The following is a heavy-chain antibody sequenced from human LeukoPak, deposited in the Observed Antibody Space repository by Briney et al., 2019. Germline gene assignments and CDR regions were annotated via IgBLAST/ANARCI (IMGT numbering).Heavy chain of an antibody. CDR1: GFSFSDYA. J-gene: IGHJ4*02. D-gene: IGHD3-22*01. CDR3: ARDLANYYDSSGSFDY. Sequence: PGGSLRLSCAASGFSFSDYALHWVRQAPGKGLEWVAFVAYDGSSKYYRDSVEGRFIISRDYSRNTLYLQMNSLRAEDTAVYYCARDLANYYDSSGSFDYWGQGTLVTVSS. V-gene: IGHV3-30*04. CDR2: VAYDGSSK.